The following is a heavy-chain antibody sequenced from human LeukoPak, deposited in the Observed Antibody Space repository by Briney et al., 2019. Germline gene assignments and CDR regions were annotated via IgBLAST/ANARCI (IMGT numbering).Heavy chain of an antibody. V-gene: IGHV3-7*01. Sequence: PGGSLRLSCAVSGLRLGSFWMSWVRQAPGKGLEWVANINQDGSEKYFVDSVRGRFTISRDNSKNSLHLQMNTLRAEDTAVYYCARERDGRFFDYWGQGILVTVSS. CDR1: GLRLGSFW. D-gene: IGHD5-24*01. CDR3: ARERDGRFFDY. J-gene: IGHJ4*02. CDR2: INQDGSEK.